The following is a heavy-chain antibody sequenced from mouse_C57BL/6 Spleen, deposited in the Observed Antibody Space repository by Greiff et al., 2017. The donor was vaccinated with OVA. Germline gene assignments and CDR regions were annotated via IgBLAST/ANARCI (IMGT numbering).Heavy chain of an antibody. CDR1: GYTFTSYW. Sequence: VQLQQPGAELVKPGASVKLSCKASGYTFTSYWMQWVKQRPGQGLEWIGEIDPSDSYTNYNQKFKGKATLTVDTSSSTAYMQLSSLTSEDSAVYYCARSYGSSPFAYWGQGTLVTVSA. CDR3: ARSYGSSPFAY. J-gene: IGHJ3*01. D-gene: IGHD1-1*01. V-gene: IGHV1-50*01. CDR2: IDPSDSYT.